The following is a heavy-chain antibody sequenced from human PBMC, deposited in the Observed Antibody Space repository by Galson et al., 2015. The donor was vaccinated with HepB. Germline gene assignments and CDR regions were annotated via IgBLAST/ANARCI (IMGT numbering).Heavy chain of an antibody. CDR2: IKQDGSEK. CDR3: ARYDFWTGSYQDY. J-gene: IGHJ4*02. CDR1: GFTFSTYW. D-gene: IGHD3-3*01. V-gene: IGHV3-7*01. Sequence: SLRLSCAASGFTFSTYWMSWVRQAPGKGLGWVAKIKQDGSEKYFVDPVKGRFTISRDNAKNSLYLHMSSLRAEDTGVYYCARYDFWTGSYQDYWGQGTLVTISS.